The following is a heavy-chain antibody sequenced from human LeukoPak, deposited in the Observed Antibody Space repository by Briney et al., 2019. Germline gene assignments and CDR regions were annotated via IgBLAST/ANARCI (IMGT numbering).Heavy chain of an antibody. J-gene: IGHJ6*03. D-gene: IGHD6-6*01. V-gene: IGHV1-18*01. Sequence: ASVKVSCKASGYTFTSYGISWVRQAPGQGLEWMGWISAYNGNTNYAQKLQGRVTMTTDTSTSTAYMGLRSLRSEDTAVYYCARDGIAARPHYYYYYMDVWGKGTTVTVSS. CDR2: ISAYNGNT. CDR3: ARDGIAARPHYYYYYMDV. CDR1: GYTFTSYG.